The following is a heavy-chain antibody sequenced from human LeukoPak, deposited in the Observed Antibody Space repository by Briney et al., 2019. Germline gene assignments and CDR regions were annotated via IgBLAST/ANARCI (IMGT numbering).Heavy chain of an antibody. J-gene: IGHJ3*02. CDR3: ASPMRGDHDYGENARINDAFDI. CDR1: GFTFSSYE. Sequence: GSLRLSCAASGFTFSSYEMNWVRQAPGKGLEWIGSIYHSGSTYYNPSLKSRVTISVDTSKNQFSLKLSSVTAADTAVYYCASPMRGDHDYGENARINDAFDIWGQGTMVTVSS. CDR2: IYHSGST. V-gene: IGHV4-38-2*01. D-gene: IGHD4-17*01.